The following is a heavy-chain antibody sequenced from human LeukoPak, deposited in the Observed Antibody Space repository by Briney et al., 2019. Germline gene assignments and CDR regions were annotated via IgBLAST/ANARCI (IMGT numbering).Heavy chain of an antibody. CDR1: GFTFSSYS. D-gene: IGHD3-16*01. CDR3: ARGGGLDV. J-gene: IGHJ6*02. CDR2: ISGSSRPI. V-gene: IGHV3-48*04. Sequence: GGSLRLSCAASGFTFSSYSMNWVRQAPGRGLEWVSYISGSSRPIYYADSVKGRFTISRDNAKNSLYLQMSNLRAEDTAVYFCARGGGLDVWGQGATVTVSS.